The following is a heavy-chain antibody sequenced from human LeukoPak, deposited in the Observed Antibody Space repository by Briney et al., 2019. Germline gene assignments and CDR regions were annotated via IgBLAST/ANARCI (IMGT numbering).Heavy chain of an antibody. V-gene: IGHV4-39*01. CDR1: GGSISSSSYY. CDR2: IYYSGST. J-gene: IGHJ4*02. D-gene: IGHD4-17*01. Sequence: SETLSLTCTVSGGSISSSSYYWGWIRQPPGKGLEWIGSIYYSGSTYYNPSLKSRVTISVDTSKNQFSLKLSSVTAADTAVYYCARHRGDYDYGDHWGQGTLVTVSS. CDR3: ARHRGDYDYGDH.